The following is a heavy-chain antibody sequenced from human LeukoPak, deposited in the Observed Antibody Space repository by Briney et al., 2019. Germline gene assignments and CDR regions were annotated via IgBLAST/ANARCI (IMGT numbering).Heavy chain of an antibody. Sequence: SETLSLTCTVSGGSISSYYWSWIRQPPGKGLEWIGYINYSGSTNYNPSLKSRVTISVDTSKNQFSLKLSSVTAADTAVYYCARHRGYSSSWDLGWFDPWGQGTLVTVSS. V-gene: IGHV4-59*08. J-gene: IGHJ5*02. CDR2: INYSGST. CDR1: GGSISSYY. D-gene: IGHD6-13*01. CDR3: ARHRGYSSSWDLGWFDP.